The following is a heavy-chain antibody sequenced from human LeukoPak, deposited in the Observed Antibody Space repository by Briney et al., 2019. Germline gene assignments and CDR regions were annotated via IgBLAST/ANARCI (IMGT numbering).Heavy chain of an antibody. CDR3: AREVQLDHDAFDI. V-gene: IGHV1-2*06. Sequence: ASVKVSCKASGYTFTGYYMHWVRQAPGQGLEWMGRINPNSGGTDYAQKFQGRVTMTRDTSISAVYMELSRLRSDDTAVYYCAREVQLDHDAFDIWGQGTMVTVSS. D-gene: IGHD1-1*01. J-gene: IGHJ3*02. CDR1: GYTFTGYY. CDR2: INPNSGGT.